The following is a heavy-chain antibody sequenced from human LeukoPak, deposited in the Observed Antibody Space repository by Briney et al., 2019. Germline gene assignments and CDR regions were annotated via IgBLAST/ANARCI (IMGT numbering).Heavy chain of an antibody. J-gene: IGHJ4*02. V-gene: IGHV3-33*01. CDR1: GFTFSSYG. D-gene: IGHD6-13*01. CDR2: IWYDGSNK. Sequence: GRSLRLSCAASGFTFSSYGMHWVRQAPGKGLEWVAVIWYDGSNKYYADSVKGRFTISRDNPKNTLYLQMNSLRAEDTAVYYCARDGYIAAAAPVDFDYWGQGTLVTVSS. CDR3: ARDGYIAAAAPVDFDY.